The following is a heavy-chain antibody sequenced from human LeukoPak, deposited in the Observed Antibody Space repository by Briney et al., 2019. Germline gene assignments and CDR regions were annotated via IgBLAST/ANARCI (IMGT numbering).Heavy chain of an antibody. V-gene: IGHV4-59*01. J-gene: IGHJ6*03. D-gene: IGHD5-18*01. Sequence: PSETLSLTCTVSGGSISSYYWSWIRQPPGKGLEWIGYIYYSGSTNYNPSLKSRVTISVDTSENQFSLKLSSVTAADTAVYYCAGRYSYGSTYYYMDVWGKGTTVTISS. CDR2: IYYSGST. CDR3: AGRYSYGSTYYYMDV. CDR1: GGSISSYY.